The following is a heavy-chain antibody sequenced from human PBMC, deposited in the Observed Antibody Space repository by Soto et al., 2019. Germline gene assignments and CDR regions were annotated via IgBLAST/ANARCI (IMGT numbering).Heavy chain of an antibody. CDR3: ARDSVVVVTASNALGP. Sequence: ASVKVSCKASGYTFTSYYMHWVRQAPGQGLEWMEIINPSGGSTSYAQKFQGRVTMTRDTSTSTVYMELSSLRSEDTAVYYCARDSVVVVTASNALGPWGQGTLVTVSS. CDR1: GYTFTSYY. J-gene: IGHJ5*02. CDR2: INPSGGST. D-gene: IGHD2-21*02. V-gene: IGHV1-46*01.